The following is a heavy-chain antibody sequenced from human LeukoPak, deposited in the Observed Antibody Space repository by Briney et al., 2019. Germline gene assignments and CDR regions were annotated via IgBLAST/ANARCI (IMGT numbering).Heavy chain of an antibody. J-gene: IGHJ3*02. CDR3: ARESFTTVTSATDAFDI. CDR2: INPNSGGT. Sequence: GASVKVSCKASGYTFTSYYIHWVRQAPGQGLEWMEWINPNSGGTNSAQKFQGRVTMTRDTSISTAYMELSRLRSDDTAVYYCARESFTTVTSATDAFDIWGQGTMVTVSS. CDR1: GYTFTSYY. V-gene: IGHV1-2*02. D-gene: IGHD4-17*01.